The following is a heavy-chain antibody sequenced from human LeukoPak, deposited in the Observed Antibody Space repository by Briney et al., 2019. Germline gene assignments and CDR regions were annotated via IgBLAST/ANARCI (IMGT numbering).Heavy chain of an antibody. Sequence: ASVKVSCKASGYTFTGNYMHWVRQAPGQGLEWMGRINPNSDGANYAQKFQGRVTMTRNMSISTVYMELSEMRSDDTAVYYCMRGGSNYRHSLSGDANYWGQGTLVTVSS. CDR1: GYTFTGNY. J-gene: IGHJ4*02. V-gene: IGHV1-2*06. CDR3: MRGGSNYRHSLSGDANY. D-gene: IGHD4-11*01. CDR2: INPNSDGA.